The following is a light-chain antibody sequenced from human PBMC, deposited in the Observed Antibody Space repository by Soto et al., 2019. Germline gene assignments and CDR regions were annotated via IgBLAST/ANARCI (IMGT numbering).Light chain of an antibody. CDR1: SGDVGFYDF. CDR2: GVT. CDR3: ASYTGSSTYL. V-gene: IGLV2-14*03. Sequence: QSALTQPASMSGSPGQSITISCTGTSGDVGFYDFVSWYQQHPGKVPRLIIYGVTKRPSGVSHRFSGSKSGNTASLTISGLQVEDGADYSCASYTGSSTYLFGGGTKLTVL. J-gene: IGLJ3*02.